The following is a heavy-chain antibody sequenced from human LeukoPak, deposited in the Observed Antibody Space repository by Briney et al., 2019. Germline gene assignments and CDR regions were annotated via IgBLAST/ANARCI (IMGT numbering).Heavy chain of an antibody. J-gene: IGHJ4*02. CDR3: ARVIGATSMDC. CDR1: GGSINNYY. CDR2: VNQGGST. D-gene: IGHD2-15*01. Sequence: SETLSLTCTVSGGSINNYYWSWIRQPAGKGLEWIGSVNQGGSTYYYWSLKSRVTMSVDTSKNQLSLKLTSVTAADTAVYFCARVIGATSMDCWGQGILVTVSS. V-gene: IGHV4-4*07.